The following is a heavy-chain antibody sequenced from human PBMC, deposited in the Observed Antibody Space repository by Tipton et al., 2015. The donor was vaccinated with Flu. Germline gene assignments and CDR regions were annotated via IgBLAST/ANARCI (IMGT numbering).Heavy chain of an antibody. CDR1: GFTLSNYW. D-gene: IGHD3-22*01. CDR2: INQDGSQR. J-gene: IGHJ4*02. CDR3: ARHEGHYYDTSGFFDY. Sequence: LSLTCAASGFTLSNYWMTWVRQAPGKGLEWVANINQDGSQRHYADSVKGRFTISRDNAKNSLYLLMNSLRAEDTAVYYCARHEGHYYDTSGFFDYWGQGTLVTVSS. V-gene: IGHV3-7*01.